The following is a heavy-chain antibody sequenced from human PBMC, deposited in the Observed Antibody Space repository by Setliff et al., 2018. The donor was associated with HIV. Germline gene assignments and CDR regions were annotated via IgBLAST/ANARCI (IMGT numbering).Heavy chain of an antibody. CDR3: AREVAADGTYFDY. V-gene: IGHV3-30*04. J-gene: IGHJ4*01. CDR1: GFNFDIFA. D-gene: IGHD6-13*01. Sequence: PGGSLRLSCAASGFNFDIFAMHWVRQAPGKGLGWVAGISYDGSNKYYTDSVKGRFTISRDNSKNTLYLQMNSLRAEDSAVYYCAREVAADGTYFDYWGQGALVTVSS. CDR2: ISYDGSNK.